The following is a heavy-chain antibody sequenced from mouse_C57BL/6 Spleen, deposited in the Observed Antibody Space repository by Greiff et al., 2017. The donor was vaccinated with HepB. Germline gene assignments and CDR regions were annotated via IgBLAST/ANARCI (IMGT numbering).Heavy chain of an antibody. CDR3: ARGGNYRYFDV. D-gene: IGHD1-1*02. J-gene: IGHJ1*03. Sequence: VKPQQSGPELVKPGASVKISCKASGYAFSSSWMNWVKQRPGKGLEWIGRIYPGDGDTNYNGKFKGKATLTADKSSSTAYMQLSSLTSEDSAVYCCARGGNYRYFDVWGTGTTVTVSS. CDR1: GYAFSSSW. V-gene: IGHV1-82*01. CDR2: IYPGDGDT.